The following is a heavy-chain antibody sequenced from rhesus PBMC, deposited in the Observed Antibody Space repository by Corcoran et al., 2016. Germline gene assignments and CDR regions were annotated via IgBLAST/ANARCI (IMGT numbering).Heavy chain of an antibody. J-gene: IGHJ3*01. CDR1: GGSISSSY. D-gene: IGHD1-20*01. CDR2: IYGSGSST. CDR3: ASAAGTRSAFDF. V-gene: IGHV4-169*02. Sequence: QLQLQESGPGLVKPSETLSVTCAVSGGSISSSYWSWIRQAPGKGLEGIGYIYGSGSSTNHNPTLKSRVTMSVDTSKNQLSLKLSSVTAADTAVYYCASAAGTRSAFDFWGQGLRVTVSS.